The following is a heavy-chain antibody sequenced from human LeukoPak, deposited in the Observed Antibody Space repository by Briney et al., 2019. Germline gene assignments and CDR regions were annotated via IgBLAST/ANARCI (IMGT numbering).Heavy chain of an antibody. CDR1: GFTFSSYA. CDR3: AKIGRSSSWSKVGWFDP. J-gene: IGHJ5*02. CDR2: ISGSGGST. V-gene: IGHV3-23*01. Sequence: PGGSLRLSCAASGFTFSSYAMSWVRQAPGKGLEWVSAISGSGGSTYYADSVKGRFTISRDNSKNTLYLQMNSLRAEDTAVYYCAKIGRSSSWSKVGWFDPWGRGTLVTVSS. D-gene: IGHD6-13*01.